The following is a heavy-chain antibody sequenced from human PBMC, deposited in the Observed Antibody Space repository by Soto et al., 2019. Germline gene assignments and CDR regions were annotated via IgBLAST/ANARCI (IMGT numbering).Heavy chain of an antibody. J-gene: IGHJ5*02. CDR1: GFSRSTSGVG. V-gene: IGHV2-5*01. CDR2: LYCNDDK. D-gene: IGHD3-9*01. Sequence: QITLKVAGPTLVKPPQTLTLTCTFSGFSRSTSGVGVGWIRQPPGKARECLALLYCNDDKRYSPSLNGRLTITKDTSKHQVVLTITNLDPVDTDTSYCAHSRYDIVTGYYYWCYACGKGTLYTVS. CDR3: AHSRYDIVTGYYYWCYA.